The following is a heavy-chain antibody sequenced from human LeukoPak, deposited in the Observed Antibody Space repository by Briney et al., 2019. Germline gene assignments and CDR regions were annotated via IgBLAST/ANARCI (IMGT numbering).Heavy chain of an antibody. J-gene: IGHJ4*02. CDR1: GYSFSSCD. CDR2: IYPGDSDT. V-gene: IGHV5-51*01. Sequence: KLRCKASGYSFSSCDNNWVRLMPGKGLEWLGIIYPGDSDTRYSPSFQGQGTISAAKSISTAYLQWSSQKASDTAMYYCARTYYDDGSGFRLDYWGQGTLVTVSP. D-gene: IGHD3-22*01. CDR3: ARTYYDDGSGFRLDY.